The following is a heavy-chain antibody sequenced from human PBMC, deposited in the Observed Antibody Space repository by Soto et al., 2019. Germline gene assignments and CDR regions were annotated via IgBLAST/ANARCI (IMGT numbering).Heavy chain of an antibody. CDR3: AKDGPSTVTPDSPDY. D-gene: IGHD4-17*01. J-gene: IGHJ4*02. CDR2: ITASGGGT. Sequence: GGSLRLSCAASGFTFSTYAMSWVRQAPGKGLEWVSAITASGGGTYYADSVKGRFTISRDNSKNTLYLQMNSLRAEDTAVYYCAKDGPSTVTPDSPDYWGQGTLVTVSS. CDR1: GFTFSTYA. V-gene: IGHV3-23*01.